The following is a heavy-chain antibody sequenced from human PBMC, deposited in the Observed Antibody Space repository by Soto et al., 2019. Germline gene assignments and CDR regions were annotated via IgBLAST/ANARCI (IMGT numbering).Heavy chain of an antibody. V-gene: IGHV1-2*02. CDR3: ARDSGQLLTNWYDP. Sequence: ASVKVSCNASGYTLTAYYIDWVRHAPGQGLEWVAWINPDSGGTYDAQKFEGRVTMTRDTSITTVYIELTSLRSDDTAVYYCARDSGQLLTNWYDPWAQGTLVSVTS. J-gene: IGHJ5*02. CDR1: GYTLTAYY. CDR2: INPDSGGT. D-gene: IGHD3-10*01.